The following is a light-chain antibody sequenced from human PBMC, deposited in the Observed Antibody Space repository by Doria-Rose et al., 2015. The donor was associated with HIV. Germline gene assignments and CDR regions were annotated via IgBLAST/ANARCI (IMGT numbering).Light chain of an antibody. CDR2: DND. CDR1: SSNIGNNY. CDR3: GTYDTSLSALV. V-gene: IGLV1-51*01. Sequence: SCSGSSSNIGNNYVSWYQHVPGTAPQLLIYDNDIRPSGVPDRFSGSKSGTSATLGITGLQTGDEADYYCGTYDTSLSALVFGGGTRLTVL. J-gene: IGLJ2*01.